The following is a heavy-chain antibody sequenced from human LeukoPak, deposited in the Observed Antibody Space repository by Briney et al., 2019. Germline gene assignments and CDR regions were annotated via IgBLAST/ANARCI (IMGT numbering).Heavy chain of an antibody. CDR2: IWYDGSNK. Sequence: GGSLRLSCAASGFTFSSYGMHWVRQAPGKGLEWVAVIWYDGSNKYYADSVKGRFTISRDNSKNTLYLQMNSLRAEDTAVYYCARSSGWTRTAFDYWGQGTPVTVSS. V-gene: IGHV3-33*01. CDR3: ARSSGWTRTAFDY. D-gene: IGHD6-19*01. J-gene: IGHJ4*02. CDR1: GFTFSSYG.